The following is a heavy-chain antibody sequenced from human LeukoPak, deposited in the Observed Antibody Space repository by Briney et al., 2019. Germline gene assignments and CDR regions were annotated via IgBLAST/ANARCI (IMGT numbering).Heavy chain of an antibody. CDR1: GFTVSSNY. CDR2: IYSGGST. Sequence: GALRLSCAASGFTVSSNYMSWVRQAPGKGLEWVSVIYSGGSTYYADSVKGRFTIPRDNSKNTLYLQMNSLRAEDTAVYYCARDSGTAMIGYYFDYWGQGTLVTVSS. CDR3: ARDSGTAMIGYYFDY. V-gene: IGHV3-66*01. D-gene: IGHD5-18*01. J-gene: IGHJ4*02.